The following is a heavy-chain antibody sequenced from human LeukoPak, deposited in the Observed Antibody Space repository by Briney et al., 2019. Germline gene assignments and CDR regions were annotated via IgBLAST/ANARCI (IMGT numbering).Heavy chain of an antibody. CDR2: INTNTGNP. CDR3: AREAPLVVAGTLFDY. J-gene: IGHJ4*02. D-gene: IGHD6-19*01. Sequence: ASVKVSCKASGGTFSSYAISWVRQAPGQGLEWMGWINTNTGNPTYVQGFTGRFVFSLDTSVSTAYLQISSLKAEDTAVYYCAREAPLVVAGTLFDYWGQGTLVTVSS. CDR1: GGTFSSYA. V-gene: IGHV7-4-1*02.